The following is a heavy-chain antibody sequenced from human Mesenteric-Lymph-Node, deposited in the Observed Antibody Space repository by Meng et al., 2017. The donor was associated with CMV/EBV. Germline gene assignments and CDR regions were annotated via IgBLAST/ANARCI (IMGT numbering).Heavy chain of an antibody. V-gene: IGHV3-11*04. CDR3: VKLWDDFWSGFYYYFDK. CDR2: ISESGSTM. Sequence: GESLKISCAASGFTFSDYYMSWIRQAPGKGLEWLSYISESGSTMFYANSVEGRFTISRDNAKNALYLQMNSLRAEDTAVYYCVKLWDDFWSGFYYYFDKWGQGTLVTVSS. CDR1: GFTFSDYY. J-gene: IGHJ4*02. D-gene: IGHD3-3*01.